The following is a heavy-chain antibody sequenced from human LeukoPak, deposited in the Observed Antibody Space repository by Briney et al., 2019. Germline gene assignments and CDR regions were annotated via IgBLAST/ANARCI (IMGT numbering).Heavy chain of an antibody. CDR3: AKGRYYYDSSGYFDY. D-gene: IGHD3-22*01. CDR2: IRYDGSNK. V-gene: IGHV3-30*02. Sequence: GGSLRLSCAASGFTFSSYGMSWVRQAPGKGLEWVAFIRYDGSNKYYADSVKGRFTISRDNSKNTLYLQMNSLRAEDTAVYYCAKGRYYYDSSGYFDYWGQGTLVTVSS. J-gene: IGHJ4*02. CDR1: GFTFSSYG.